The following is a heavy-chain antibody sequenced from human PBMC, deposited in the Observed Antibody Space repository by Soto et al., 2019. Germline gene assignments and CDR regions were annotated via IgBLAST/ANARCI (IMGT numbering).Heavy chain of an antibody. CDR1: GGSISSSSYY. D-gene: IGHD6-13*01. CDR3: ASKSIAAANYYYYGMDV. Sequence: ETLSLTCTVSGGSISSSSYYWGWIRQPPGKGLEWIGSIYYSGSTYYNPSLKSRVTISVDTSKNQFSLKLSSVTAADTAVYYCASKSIAAANYYYYGMDVWGQGTTVTVSS. V-gene: IGHV4-39*01. CDR2: IYYSGST. J-gene: IGHJ6*01.